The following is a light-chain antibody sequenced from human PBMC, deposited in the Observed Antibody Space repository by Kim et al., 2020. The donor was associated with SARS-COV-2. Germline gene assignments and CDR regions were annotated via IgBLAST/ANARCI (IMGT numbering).Light chain of an antibody. V-gene: IGKV1-5*03. CDR3: QQYQSYPYT. J-gene: IGKJ2*01. Sequence: DIQITQSPSTLSVSVGDRVTITCRASQNINSDLAWYQQKPGKAPNLLISQASSLQDGVPSRFSGSGSGTEFTLTIASLQPDDFATYYCQQYQSYPYTFGQGTKLEI. CDR2: QAS. CDR1: QNINSD.